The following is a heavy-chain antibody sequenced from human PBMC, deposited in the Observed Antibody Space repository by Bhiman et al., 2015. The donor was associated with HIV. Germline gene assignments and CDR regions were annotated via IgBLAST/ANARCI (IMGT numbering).Heavy chain of an antibody. CDR2: ISSTSRYI. CDR3: AKVQFLEWSLTRESNYYYHAMDV. D-gene: IGHD3-3*01. J-gene: IGHJ6*02. CDR1: GFTFSTYS. V-gene: IGHV3-21*03. Sequence: EVQLVESGGGLVKPGGSLRLSCAASGFTFSTYSMNWVRQAPGKGLEWVSSISSTSRYIYYADSVKGRLTISRDNAKNSLYLQMNSLRAEDTGVYYCAKVQFLEWSLTRESNYYYHAMDVWGQGTTVTVSS.